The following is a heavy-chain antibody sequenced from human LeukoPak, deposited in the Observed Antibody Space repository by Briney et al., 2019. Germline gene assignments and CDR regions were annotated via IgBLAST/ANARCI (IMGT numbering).Heavy chain of an antibody. J-gene: IGHJ5*02. CDR2: ISPEGKIE. V-gene: IGHV3-30*18. Sequence: GGSLRLSCAASGFTFTTFGIHGVRQAPGKGLEWLAAISPEGKIEYYTDSVKGRFTVSRDNSKNTLYLQMNSLRAEDTAVYYCAQSYWGFAPLKENNWFDPWGQGTLVTVSS. CDR3: AQSYWGFAPLKENNWFDP. CDR1: GFTFTTFG. D-gene: IGHD3-16*01.